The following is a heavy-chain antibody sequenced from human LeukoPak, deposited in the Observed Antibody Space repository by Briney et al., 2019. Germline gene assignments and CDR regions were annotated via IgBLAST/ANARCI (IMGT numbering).Heavy chain of an antibody. CDR3: ARGLSPYYYDSSVKNDAFDI. D-gene: IGHD3-22*01. CDR2: INPNSGGT. CDR1: GYTFTGYY. Sequence: EASVKVSCKASGYTFTGYYMHWVRQAPGQGLEWMGWINPNSGGTNYAQKFQGRVTMTRDTSISTAYMELSRLRSDDTAVYYCARGLSPYYYDSSVKNDAFDIWGQGTMVTVSS. V-gene: IGHV1-2*02. J-gene: IGHJ3*02.